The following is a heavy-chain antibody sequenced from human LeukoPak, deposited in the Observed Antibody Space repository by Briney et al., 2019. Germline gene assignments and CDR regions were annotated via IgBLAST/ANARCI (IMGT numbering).Heavy chain of an antibody. CDR2: ISGYNGHT. D-gene: IGHD1-26*01. V-gene: IGHV1-18*01. J-gene: IGHJ6*03. CDR3: ARTPSGSYQYYYYYYYMDV. CDR1: GGTFSSYA. Sequence: ASVKVSCKASGGTFSSYAISWVRQAPGQGLEWMGWISGYNGHTNYAQKLQGRVTMTTDTSTSTAYMELRRLRSEDTAVYYCARTPSGSYQYYYYYYYMDVWGKGTTVTVSS.